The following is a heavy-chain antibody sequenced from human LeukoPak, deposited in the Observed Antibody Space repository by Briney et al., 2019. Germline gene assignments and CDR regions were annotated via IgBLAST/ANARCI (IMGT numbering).Heavy chain of an antibody. Sequence: ASVKVSCKASGYTFTGYYMHWVRQAPGQGLEWMGWINPNSGGTNYAQKFQGRVTMTRDTSISTAYMELSRLRSDDTAVYYCARRLGGIGTYPEYYYYYMDVWGKGTTVTVSS. V-gene: IGHV1-2*02. CDR3: ARRLGGIGTYPEYYYYYMDV. D-gene: IGHD1-7*01. J-gene: IGHJ6*03. CDR1: GYTFTGYY. CDR2: INPNSGGT.